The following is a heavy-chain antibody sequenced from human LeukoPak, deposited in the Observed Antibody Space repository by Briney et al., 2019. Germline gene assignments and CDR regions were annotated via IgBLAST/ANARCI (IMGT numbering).Heavy chain of an antibody. CDR3: ARSPLSFSGGAFDI. V-gene: IGHV4-4*07. CDR1: GGSISSYY. D-gene: IGHD6-19*01. Sequence: PSETLSLTCTVSGGSISSYYWSWIRQPAGKGLEWIGRIYTSGSTNYNPSLESRVTMSVDTSKNQFSLKLSSVTAADTAVYYCARSPLSFSGGAFDIWGQGTMVTVSS. CDR2: IYTSGST. J-gene: IGHJ3*02.